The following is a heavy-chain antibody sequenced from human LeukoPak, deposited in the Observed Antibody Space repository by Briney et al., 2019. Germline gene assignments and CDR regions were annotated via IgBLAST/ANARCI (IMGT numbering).Heavy chain of an antibody. D-gene: IGHD2-15*01. Sequence: SETLSLTCTASGGSISNSYWCWVRQPAGKGLEWIGRISASGNTDYNPSLKGRVTMSVDTSKNQFSLRLTSVTAADTAVYYCAREGRSSTPGYWGQGTLVTVSS. J-gene: IGHJ4*02. CDR2: ISASGNT. CDR3: AREGRSSTPGY. CDR1: GGSISNSY. V-gene: IGHV4-4*07.